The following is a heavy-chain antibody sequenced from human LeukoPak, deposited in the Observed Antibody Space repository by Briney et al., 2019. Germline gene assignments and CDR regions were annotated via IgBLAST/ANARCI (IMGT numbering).Heavy chain of an antibody. V-gene: IGHV3-23*01. Sequence: GGSLRLSCKASGFTFTSYPMTWVRQAPGNGLEWISTISGSGGRTYSADPEKGRFTISRDNSKNTLFLQVNALRAEDTAVYYCARGYSSATIDGFDIWGQGTIVTVSS. J-gene: IGHJ3*02. D-gene: IGHD6-25*01. CDR1: GFTFTSYP. CDR3: ARGYSSATIDGFDI. CDR2: ISGSGGRT.